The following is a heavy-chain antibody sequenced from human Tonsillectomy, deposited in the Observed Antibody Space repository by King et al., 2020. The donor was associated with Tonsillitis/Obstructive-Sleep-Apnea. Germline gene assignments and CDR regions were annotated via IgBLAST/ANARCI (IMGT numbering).Heavy chain of an antibody. V-gene: IGHV4-34*01. CDR1: GGSFSGYY. CDR2: INHSGST. D-gene: IGHD6-13*01. J-gene: IGHJ5*02. CDR3: ARKGTSGIAAANLKNWFDP. Sequence: VQLQQWGAGLLKPSETLSLTCAVYGGSFSGYYWSWIRQPPGKGLEWIGEINHSGSTNYNPSLKSRVTISVDTSKNQFSLKLSSVTAADTAVYYCARKGTSGIAAANLKNWFDPWGQGTLVTVSS.